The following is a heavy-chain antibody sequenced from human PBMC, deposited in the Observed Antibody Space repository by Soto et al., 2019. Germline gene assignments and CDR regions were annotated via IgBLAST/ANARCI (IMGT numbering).Heavy chain of an antibody. CDR2: IWYDGSNK. Sequence: TGGSLRLSCAASGFTFSSYGMHWVRQAPGKGLEWVAVIWYDGSNKYYADSVKGRFTISRDNSKNTLYLQMNSLRAEDTAVYYCARSLRDSSSLMYNWFDPWGQGTLVTVSS. V-gene: IGHV3-33*01. D-gene: IGHD6-6*01. CDR1: GFTFSSYG. J-gene: IGHJ5*02. CDR3: ARSLRDSSSLMYNWFDP.